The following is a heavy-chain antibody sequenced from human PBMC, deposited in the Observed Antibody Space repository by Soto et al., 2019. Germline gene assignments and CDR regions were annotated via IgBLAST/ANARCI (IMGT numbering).Heavy chain of an antibody. Sequence: QVQLMESGGGVVQPGRSLRLSCTASGFTFSDYGMHWVRQAPGKGLEWVSFIGGSTEHYAGSVKGRFTSSRDNSKNTLYLQMNSLRVEDTAGYYCARDNSVGATDYWGQGTLVTVSS. V-gene: IGHV3-33*01. J-gene: IGHJ4*02. D-gene: IGHD1-26*01. CDR1: GFTFSDYG. CDR2: IGGSTE. CDR3: ARDNSVGATDY.